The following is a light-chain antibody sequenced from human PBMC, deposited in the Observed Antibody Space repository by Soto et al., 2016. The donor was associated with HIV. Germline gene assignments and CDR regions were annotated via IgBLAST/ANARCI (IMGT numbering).Light chain of an antibody. V-gene: IGLV3-21*02. J-gene: IGLJ3*02. Sequence: SYELTQPPSVSVTPGETARITCGGNNIGDKSVHWYQQKPGQAPVLVVYDDNDRPSGIPERFSGSNFGNTATLTTSRVEAGDEADYHCQVWDSRNDHRVFGGGTKLTVL. CDR1: NIGDKS. CDR2: DDN. CDR3: QVWDSRNDHRV.